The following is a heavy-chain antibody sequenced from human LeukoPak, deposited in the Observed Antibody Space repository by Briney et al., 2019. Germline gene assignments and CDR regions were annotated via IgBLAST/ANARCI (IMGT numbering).Heavy chain of an antibody. CDR2: IYHSGST. CDR1: GGSISSSNW. D-gene: IGHD3-3*01. J-gene: IGHJ3*01. V-gene: IGHV4-4*02. Sequence: SETLSLTCAVSGGSISSSNWWSWVRQPPGKGLEWIGEIYHSGSTNYNPSLKSRVTISVDKSKNQFSLKLSSVTAADTAVYYCARVRSPVDGIWSGYSWTDAFDLWGQGTMVTVSS. CDR3: ARVRSPVDGIWSGYSWTDAFDL.